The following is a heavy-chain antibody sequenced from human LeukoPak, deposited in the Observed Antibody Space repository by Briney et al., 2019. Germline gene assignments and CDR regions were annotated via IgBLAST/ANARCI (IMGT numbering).Heavy chain of an antibody. D-gene: IGHD2-15*01. V-gene: IGHV3-21*01. CDR1: GFTFSSYS. Sequence: GGPLRLSCAASGFTFSSYSMNWVRQAPGKGLEWVSSISSSSSYIYYADSVKGRFTISRDNAKNSLYLQMNSLRAEDTAVYYCARDRCSGGSCYWFDPWGQGTLVTVSS. CDR2: ISSSSSYI. CDR3: ARDRCSGGSCYWFDP. J-gene: IGHJ5*02.